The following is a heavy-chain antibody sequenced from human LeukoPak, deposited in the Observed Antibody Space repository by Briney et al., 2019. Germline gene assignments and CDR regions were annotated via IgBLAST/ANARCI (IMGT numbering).Heavy chain of an antibody. CDR2: ISPAGGTT. CDR1: GFAFSSEA. CDR3: TKVRSGRSSWALRVFDY. D-gene: IGHD6-13*01. J-gene: IGHJ4*02. V-gene: IGHV3-23*01. Sequence: PGGSLRLSCAASGFAFSSEAMGWVRQLPGGGLEWVSTISPAGGTTYYAESMKGRFTISRDNSKSTLYLQMNSLRVEDTAVYYCTKVRSGRSSWALRVFDYWGQGALVTVSS.